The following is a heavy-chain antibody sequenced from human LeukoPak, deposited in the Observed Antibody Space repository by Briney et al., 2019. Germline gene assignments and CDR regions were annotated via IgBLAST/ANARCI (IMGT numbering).Heavy chain of an antibody. Sequence: PSETLSLTCTVSGGSISSYYWSWIRQPPGKGLEWIGYIYTSGSTNYNPSLMSRVTISVDTSKNQFSLKLSSVTAADTAVYYCARSLEGGGYYYMDVWGKGTTVTVSS. CDR2: IYTSGST. V-gene: IGHV4-4*09. J-gene: IGHJ6*03. CDR1: GGSISSYY. D-gene: IGHD3-3*01. CDR3: ARSLEGGGYYYMDV.